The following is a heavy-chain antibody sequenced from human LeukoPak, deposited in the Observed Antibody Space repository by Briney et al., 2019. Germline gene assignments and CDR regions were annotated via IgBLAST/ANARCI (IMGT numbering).Heavy chain of an antibody. Sequence: PGGSLRLSCAASGFTFSSYAISWVRQAPGKGLEWVSAISGSGGSTYYADSVKGRFTISRDNSKNTLYLQMNSLRAEDTAVYYCAKVLPSEFWSGYLNWGQGTLVTVSS. V-gene: IGHV3-23*01. D-gene: IGHD3-3*01. J-gene: IGHJ4*02. CDR3: AKVLPSEFWSGYLN. CDR2: ISGSGGST. CDR1: GFTFSSYA.